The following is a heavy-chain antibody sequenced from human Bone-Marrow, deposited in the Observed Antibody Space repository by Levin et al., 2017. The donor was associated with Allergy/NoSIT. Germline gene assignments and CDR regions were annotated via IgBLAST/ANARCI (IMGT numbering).Heavy chain of an antibody. V-gene: IGHV3-23*01. CDR2: ISGSGGST. J-gene: IGHJ5*02. D-gene: IGHD3-3*01. CDR1: GFTFSSYA. CDR3: AKGHHITIFGVVSSLGLDP. Sequence: GESLKISCAASGFTFSSYAMSWVRQAPGKGLEWVSAISGSGGSTYYADSVKGRFTISRDNSKNTLYLQMNSLRAEDTAVYYCAKGHHITIFGVVSSLGLDPWGQGTLVTVSS.